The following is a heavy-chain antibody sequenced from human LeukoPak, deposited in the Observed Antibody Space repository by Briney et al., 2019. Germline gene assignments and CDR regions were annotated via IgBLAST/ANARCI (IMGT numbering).Heavy chain of an antibody. CDR2: IVSSGGTT. CDR1: GFTFSSSA. D-gene: IGHD5-18*01. J-gene: IGHJ4*02. Sequence: PGGSLRLSCAASGFTFSSSAMHWVRQAPGKGLEYVSGIVSSGGTTYYANSVKGRFTISRDNAKNSLYLQMNSLRAEDTAVYYCARDRTFAGYSYGTPDFDYWGQGTLVIVSS. CDR3: ARDRTFAGYSYGTPDFDY. V-gene: IGHV3-64*01.